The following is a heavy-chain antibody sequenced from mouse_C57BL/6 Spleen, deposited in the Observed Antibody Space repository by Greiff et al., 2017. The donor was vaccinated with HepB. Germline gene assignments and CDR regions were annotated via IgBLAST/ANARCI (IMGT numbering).Heavy chain of an antibody. V-gene: IGHV1-82*01. CDR1: GYAFSSSW. CDR3: ARGGSYRYFDV. CDR2: IYPGDGDT. J-gene: IGHJ1*03. Sequence: VKLMESGPELVKPGASVKISCKASGYAFSSSWMNWVKQRPGKGLEWIGRIYPGDGDTNYNGKFKGKATLTADKSSSTAYMQLSSLTSEDSAVYFCARGGSYRYFDVWGTGTTVTVSS. D-gene: IGHD1-1*01.